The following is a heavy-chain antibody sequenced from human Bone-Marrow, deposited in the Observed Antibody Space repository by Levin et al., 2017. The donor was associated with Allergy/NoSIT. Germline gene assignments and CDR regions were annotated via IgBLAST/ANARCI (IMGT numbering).Heavy chain of an antibody. CDR2: IYSGGTT. CDR1: GGSVSSGSYY. V-gene: IGHV4-61*03. J-gene: IGHJ6*02. D-gene: IGHD2-15*01. CDR3: ASQPYCIDGSCYSDRGIDV. Sequence: SETLSLTCTVSGGSVSSGSYYWYWIRLPPGKGLEWIGYIYSGGTTNYNPSFKSRSTISRDTSKNHFTLKLTSVTAADTAIYYCASQPYCIDGSCYSDRGIDVWGQGTTVTVSS.